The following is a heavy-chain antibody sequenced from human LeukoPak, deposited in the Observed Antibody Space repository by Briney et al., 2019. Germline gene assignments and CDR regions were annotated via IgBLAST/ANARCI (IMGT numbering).Heavy chain of an antibody. CDR1: GGSISSGGYY. CDR3: ARTYYDFWSRYSDY. V-gene: IGHV4-61*08. Sequence: PSETLSLTCTVYGGSISSGGYYWSWIRQPPGKGLEWIGYIYYSGSTNYNPSLKSRVTISVDTSKNQFSLKLSSVTAADTAVYYCARTYYDFWSRYSDYSGQGTLVTVSS. J-gene: IGHJ4*02. CDR2: IYYSGST. D-gene: IGHD3-3*01.